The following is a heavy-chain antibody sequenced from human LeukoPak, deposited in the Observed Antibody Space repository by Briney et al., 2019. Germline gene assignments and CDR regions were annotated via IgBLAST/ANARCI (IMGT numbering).Heavy chain of an antibody. D-gene: IGHD3-22*01. CDR1: GDSFNNYP. J-gene: IGHJ6*03. Sequence: GASVKVSCKASGDSFNNYPIHWVRQAPGQGPEWMGGIIPMFDLPEYPQTFQDRVTITADESTKTAYLEMSRLRSEDTAVYFCARVFHPYYYDSRGYKVVSDYYYYYMDVWGKGTTVTVSS. V-gene: IGHV1-69*13. CDR2: IIPMFDLP. CDR3: ARVFHPYYYDSRGYKVVSDYYYYYMDV.